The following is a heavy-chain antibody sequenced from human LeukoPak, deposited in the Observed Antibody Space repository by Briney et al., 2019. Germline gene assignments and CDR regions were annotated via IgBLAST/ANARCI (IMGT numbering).Heavy chain of an antibody. D-gene: IGHD2-15*01. CDR3: GRFLGYCSGGSCYFDY. Sequence: ASAKVSCKASGHTFTGYYMHWVRRAPGQGCEWRGWINPNSGATNYAQKFQGRITMTRDTSITTVYMELSSLTSDDTAVYYCGRFLGYCSGGSCYFDYWGQGTLVTVSS. V-gene: IGHV1-2*02. CDR2: INPNSGAT. CDR1: GHTFTGYY. J-gene: IGHJ4*02.